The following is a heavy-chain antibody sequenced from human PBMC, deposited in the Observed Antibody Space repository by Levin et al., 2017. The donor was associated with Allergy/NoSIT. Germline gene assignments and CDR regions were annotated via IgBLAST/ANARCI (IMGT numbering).Heavy chain of an antibody. Sequence: SETLSLTCTVSGGSISGYYWSWIRQPPGKGLEWIGYIHYSGKTNYNPSLKSRITISVDTSNNQFSLKLSSVTAADTAVYFCARGPPAVPGTGGFDYWGQGTLVTVSS. CDR1: GGSISGYY. J-gene: IGHJ4*02. V-gene: IGHV4-59*01. CDR3: ARGPPAVPGTGGFDY. D-gene: IGHD6-19*01. CDR2: IHYSGKT.